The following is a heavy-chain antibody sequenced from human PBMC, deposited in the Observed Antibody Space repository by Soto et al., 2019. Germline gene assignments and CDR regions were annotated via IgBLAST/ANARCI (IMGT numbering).Heavy chain of an antibody. CDR1: GFTFSSYA. CDR2: ISYDGSNK. J-gene: IGHJ6*02. CDR3: ARDGSGTRYYYYGMDV. D-gene: IGHD3-10*01. Sequence: QVQLVESGGGVVQPGRSLRLSCAASGFTFSSYAMHWVRQAPGKGLEWVAVISYDGSNKYYADSVKGRFTISRDNSKNTLYLQMNSLRAEDTAVYYCARDGSGTRYYYYGMDVWGQGTTVTVSS. V-gene: IGHV3-30-3*01.